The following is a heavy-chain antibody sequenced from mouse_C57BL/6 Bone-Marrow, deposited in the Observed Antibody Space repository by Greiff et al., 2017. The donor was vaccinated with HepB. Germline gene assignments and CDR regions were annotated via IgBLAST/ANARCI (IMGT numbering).Heavy chain of an antibody. D-gene: IGHD1-1*01. J-gene: IGHJ4*01. CDR1: GYTFTDYY. CDR2: IYPGSGNT. Sequence: QVQLQQSGAELVRPGASVKLSCKASGYTFTDYYINWVKQRPGQGLEWIARIYPGSGNTYYNEKFKGKATLTAEQSSSTAYMQLSSLTSEDSAVYFCAREDYGSSGYAMDYWGQGTSVTVSS. CDR3: AREDYGSSGYAMDY. V-gene: IGHV1-76*01.